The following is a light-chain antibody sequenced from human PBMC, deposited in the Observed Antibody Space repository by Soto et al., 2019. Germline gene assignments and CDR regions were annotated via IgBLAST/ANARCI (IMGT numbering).Light chain of an antibody. V-gene: IGKV3-20*01. CDR2: AAS. CDR1: QSVAGNF. J-gene: IGKJ2*01. Sequence: EIVLTQSPGTLSLSPGERATLSCTASQSVAGNFLAWYQQRPGQAPRLLISAASSRATAIPDRFSGSGSGTEFTLTISRLEPDDSAVYYCQQYGGSPYTFGQGTKLEIK. CDR3: QQYGGSPYT.